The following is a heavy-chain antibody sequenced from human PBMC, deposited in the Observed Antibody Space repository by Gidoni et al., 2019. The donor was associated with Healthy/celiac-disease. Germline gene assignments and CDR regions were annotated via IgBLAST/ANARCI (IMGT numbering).Heavy chain of an antibody. CDR3: ARNGEVRGRRRTNYYGMDV. CDR1: GFTFSSYG. V-gene: IGHV3-33*01. D-gene: IGHD3-10*01. Sequence: QVQLVESGGGVVQPGRSLRLSCAASGFTFSSYGMHWVRQAPGKGLEWVAVIWYDGSNKYYADSVKGRFTISRDNSKNTLYLQMNSLRAEDTAVYYCARNGEVRGRRRTNYYGMDVWGQGTTVTVSS. J-gene: IGHJ6*02. CDR2: IWYDGSNK.